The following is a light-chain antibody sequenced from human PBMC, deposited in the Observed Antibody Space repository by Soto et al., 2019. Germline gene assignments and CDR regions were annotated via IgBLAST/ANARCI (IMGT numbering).Light chain of an antibody. V-gene: IGLV7-46*01. CDR2: DTS. CDR3: LLPYSDAWV. J-gene: IGLJ3*02. CDR1: TGTVTSGHY. Sequence: QAVVTQETSMSVSPGGTVTLTCGSSTGTVTSGHYPYWFQQKPGQAPRTLIYDTSNKQSWTPARFSGSLLGGKAALTLSAAQPEDEADYYCLLPYSDAWVFGGGTKVTVL.